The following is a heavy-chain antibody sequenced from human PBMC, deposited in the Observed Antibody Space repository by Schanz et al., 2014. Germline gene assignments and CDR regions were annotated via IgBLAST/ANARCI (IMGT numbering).Heavy chain of an antibody. J-gene: IGHJ4*02. Sequence: GAEVKKPGASVRVSCKASGYTFTTYAMSWVRQAPGQGLEWVGWISVYTGNTKYGQKVQGRVTMTADTSTNTAYMELRSLRSDDTAVYYCARDRRFFDRDDLYYFDSWGQGTLVTVSS. CDR2: ISVYTGNT. V-gene: IGHV1-18*01. CDR3: ARDRRFFDRDDLYYFDS. D-gene: IGHD3-3*01. CDR1: GYTFTTYA.